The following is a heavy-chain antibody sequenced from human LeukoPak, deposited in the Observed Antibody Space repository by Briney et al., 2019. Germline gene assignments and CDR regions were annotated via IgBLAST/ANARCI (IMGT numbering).Heavy chain of an antibody. CDR3: ARALATTVVTF. V-gene: IGHV1-2*02. J-gene: IGHJ4*02. D-gene: IGHD4-23*01. Sequence: ASVKVSCKASGYTFTSYDINWVRQATGQGLEWMGWINPNSGGTNYAQKFQGRVTMTRDTSISTAYMELSRLRSDDTAVYYCARALATTVVTFWGQGTLVTVSS. CDR2: INPNSGGT. CDR1: GYTFTSYD.